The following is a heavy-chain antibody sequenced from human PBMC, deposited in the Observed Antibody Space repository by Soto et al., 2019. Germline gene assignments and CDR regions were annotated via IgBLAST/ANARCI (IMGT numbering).Heavy chain of an antibody. V-gene: IGHV4-39*01. CDR2: IYYSGST. Sequence: QLQLQESGPGLVKPSETLSLTCTVSGGSISSSSYYWGWIRQPPGKGLEWIGSIYYSGSTYYNPSLKSRVTISVDTSKNQFSLKLSSVTAADTAVYYCARHSPPSLAEFDYWGQGTLVTVSS. CDR3: ARHSPPSLAEFDY. CDR1: GGSISSSSYY. D-gene: IGHD3-16*01. J-gene: IGHJ4*02.